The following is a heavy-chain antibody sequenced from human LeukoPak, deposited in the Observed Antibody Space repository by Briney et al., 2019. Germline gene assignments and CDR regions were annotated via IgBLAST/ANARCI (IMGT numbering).Heavy chain of an antibody. D-gene: IGHD6-19*01. V-gene: IGHV6-1*01. CDR2: TYYRSKWYN. CDR1: GDSVSSNSVA. CDR3: AREVRDGPLSWRAVAGTPLSPGGFDP. Sequence: SQTLSLTCAISGDSVSSNSVAWNWIRQSPSRGLEWLGRTYYRSKWYNDYAVSLKSRITINPDTSKNQFSLQLNSVTPEDTAVYYCAREVRDGPLSWRAVAGTPLSPGGFDPWGQGTLVTVSS. J-gene: IGHJ5*02.